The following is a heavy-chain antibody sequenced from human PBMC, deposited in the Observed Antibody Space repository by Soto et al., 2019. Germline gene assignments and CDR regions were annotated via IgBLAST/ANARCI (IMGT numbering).Heavy chain of an antibody. Sequence: EVQLVESGGGLVQPGGSLRLSCAASGFTVSSNYMSWVRQAPGKGLEWVSVIYSGGSTYYADSVKGRFTISRQNAKNTLYLQMNSLRAEETVVYYRGLYWSSTRCYGGPLDLLGQGTMVTVSP. CDR3: GLYWSSTRCYGGPLDL. CDR2: IYSGGST. CDR1: GFTVSSNY. J-gene: IGHJ3*01. D-gene: IGHD2-2*01. V-gene: IGHV3-53*04.